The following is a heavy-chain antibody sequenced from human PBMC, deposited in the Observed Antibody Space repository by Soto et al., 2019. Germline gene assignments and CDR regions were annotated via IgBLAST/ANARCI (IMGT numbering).Heavy chain of an antibody. J-gene: IGHJ4*02. CDR2: INHSGST. CDR3: ARGPGPFFDYGDYRIDY. Sequence: SETLSLTCAVYGGSFSGYYWSWIRQPPGKGLEWIGEINHSGSTNYNPSLKSRVTISVDTSKNQFSLKLSSVTAADTAVYYCARGPGPFFDYGDYRIDYWGQGTLVTVSS. V-gene: IGHV4-34*01. CDR1: GGSFSGYY. D-gene: IGHD4-17*01.